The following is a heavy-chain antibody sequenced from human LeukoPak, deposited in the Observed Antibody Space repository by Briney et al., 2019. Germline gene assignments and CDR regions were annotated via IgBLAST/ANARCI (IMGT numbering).Heavy chain of an antibody. Sequence: SETLSLTCTVSGGSIRSYYWSWIRQPPGKGLEWIGYIYYSGSTNYNPSLKSRVTISVDTSKNQFSLKLSSVTAADTAVYYCARVYYSNSYDYWYFDLRGRGTLVTVSS. D-gene: IGHD6-13*01. CDR1: GGSIRSYY. J-gene: IGHJ2*01. CDR3: ARVYYSNSYDYWYFDL. CDR2: IYYSGST. V-gene: IGHV4-59*01.